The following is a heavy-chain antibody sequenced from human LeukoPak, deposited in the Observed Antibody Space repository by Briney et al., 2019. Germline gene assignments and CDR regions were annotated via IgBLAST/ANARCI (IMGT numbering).Heavy chain of an antibody. Sequence: PSETLSLTCTVSGGSISSSSYYWGWIRQPPGKGLEWIGSIYYSGSTYYNPSLKSRVTISVDTSKNQFSLKLSSVTAADTAVYYCARRGIMGHAVVTPFDPWGQGTLVTVSS. CDR1: GGSISSSSYY. D-gene: IGHD4-23*01. CDR3: ARRGIMGHAVVTPFDP. V-gene: IGHV4-39*01. CDR2: IYYSGST. J-gene: IGHJ5*02.